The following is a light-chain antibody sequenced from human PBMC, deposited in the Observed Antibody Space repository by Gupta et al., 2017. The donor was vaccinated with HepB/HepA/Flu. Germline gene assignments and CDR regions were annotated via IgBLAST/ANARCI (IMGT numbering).Light chain of an antibody. CDR1: QSVLYSSNNKNY. J-gene: IGKJ2*01. Sequence: DIVMTQSPDSLAVSLGERATINCKSSQSVLYSSNNKNYLAWYQQKPGQPPKLLIYWASTRESGVPDRFSGSGSGTDFTLTISILQAEDVAVYYCQRDHGPPYTFGQGTRLEIK. CDR2: WAS. CDR3: QRDHGPPYT. V-gene: IGKV4-1*01.